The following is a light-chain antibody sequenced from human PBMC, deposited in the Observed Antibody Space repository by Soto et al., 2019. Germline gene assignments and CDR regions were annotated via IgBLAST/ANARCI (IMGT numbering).Light chain of an antibody. Sequence: AIQMTQSPSSLSASVGDRVTIPCRASQGISNDLGWYQQKPGKAPKLLIYAASRLQSGVPSRFSGSGSGTDFTLTISSLQPEDYATYFCLQDYNYPLTFGGGTKVDIK. J-gene: IGKJ4*01. V-gene: IGKV1-6*01. CDR2: AAS. CDR1: QGISND. CDR3: LQDYNYPLT.